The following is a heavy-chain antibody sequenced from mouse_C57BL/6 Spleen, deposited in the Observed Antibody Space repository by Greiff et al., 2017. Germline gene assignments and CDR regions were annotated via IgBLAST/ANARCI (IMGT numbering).Heavy chain of an antibody. CDR2: IDPSDSET. CDR1: GYTFTSYW. J-gene: IGHJ4*01. Sequence: QVQLQQPGAELVRPGSSVKLSCKASGYTFTSYWMHWVKQRPIQGLEWIGNIDPSDSETHYNQKFKDKATLTVDKSSSTAYMQLSSLTSEDSAVYYCARSRSGSSLHYYAMAYWGQGTSVTVSS. V-gene: IGHV1-52*01. CDR3: ARSRSGSSLHYYAMAY. D-gene: IGHD1-1*01.